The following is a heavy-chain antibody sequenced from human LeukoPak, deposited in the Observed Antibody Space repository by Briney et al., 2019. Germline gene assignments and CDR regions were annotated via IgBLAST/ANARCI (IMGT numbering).Heavy chain of an antibody. D-gene: IGHD2-15*01. J-gene: IGHJ3*02. CDR2: ISGSGGST. CDR1: GFTFSSYA. Sequence: AGGSLRLSCAASGFTFSSYAMSWVRQAPGKGLEWVSAISGSGGSTYYADSVKGRFTISRDNSKNTLYLQMNSLRAEDTAVYYCARLIAVVVEHAFDIWGQGTMVTVSS. CDR3: ARLIAVVVEHAFDI. V-gene: IGHV3-23*01.